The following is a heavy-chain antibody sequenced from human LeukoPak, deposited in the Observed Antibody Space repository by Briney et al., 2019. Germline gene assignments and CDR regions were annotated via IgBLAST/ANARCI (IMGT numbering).Heavy chain of an antibody. J-gene: IGHJ4*02. D-gene: IGHD3-22*01. Sequence: PGGSLRLSCAASGFTFSSYAMSWVRQAPGKGLEWVSAISGSGGSTYYADSVKGRFTISRDNSKNTLYLQMNSLRAEDTAVYYCAKGTLPMTRITMIVVVISYFDYWGQGTLVTVSS. V-gene: IGHV3-23*01. CDR1: GFTFSSYA. CDR2: ISGSGGST. CDR3: AKGTLPMTRITMIVVVISYFDY.